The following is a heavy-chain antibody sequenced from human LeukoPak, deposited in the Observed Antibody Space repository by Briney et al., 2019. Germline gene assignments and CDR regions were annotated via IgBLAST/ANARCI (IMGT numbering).Heavy chain of an antibody. CDR1: GGSISSSSYY. CDR2: IYYSGST. D-gene: IGHD2-15*01. J-gene: IGHJ5*02. V-gene: IGHV4-39*01. Sequence: SETLSLTCTVSGGSISSSSYYWGWIRQPPGKGLEWIGSIYYSGSTYYNPSLKSRVTISIDTSKNQFSLKLSSVTATDTAVYYCASLREGGVAHWFDPWGQGTLVTVSS. CDR3: ASLREGGVAHWFDP.